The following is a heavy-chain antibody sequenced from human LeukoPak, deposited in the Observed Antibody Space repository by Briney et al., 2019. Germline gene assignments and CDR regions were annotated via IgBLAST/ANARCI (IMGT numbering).Heavy chain of an antibody. J-gene: IGHJ5*02. CDR1: GFTFSIYG. CDR3: AKDFDGSSYGILDT. V-gene: IGHV3-30*02. Sequence: PGGSLRLSCAASGFTFSIYGMHGVRQAPGKGLEWVAFIRNDGKNKYYGDSVKGRITISRDNSQNTLSLQVNSLRAEDTAVYYCAKDFDGSSYGILDTWGQGTLVTVSS. D-gene: IGHD2-2*01. CDR2: IRNDGKNK.